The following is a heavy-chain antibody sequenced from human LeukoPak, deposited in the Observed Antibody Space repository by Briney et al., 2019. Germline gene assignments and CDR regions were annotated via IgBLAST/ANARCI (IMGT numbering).Heavy chain of an antibody. V-gene: IGHV1-2*02. CDR3: AVWKGYHDFWSGPFDY. J-gene: IGHJ4*02. CDR2: INPNTGGT. CDR1: GYPFTGHY. D-gene: IGHD3-3*01. Sequence: GASVKVSCKPSGYPFTGHYIHCVRQAPGQGLEWMGWINPNTGGTNYAQKFQGRVTMTSDTSVSTGYMELSSLRSDDTAVYYCAVWKGYHDFWSGPFDYWGQGTRVSVSS.